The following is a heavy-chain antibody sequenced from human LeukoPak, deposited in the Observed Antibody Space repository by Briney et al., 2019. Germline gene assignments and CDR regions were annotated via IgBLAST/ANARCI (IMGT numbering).Heavy chain of an antibody. CDR2: ILSDGSKE. D-gene: IGHD5-24*01. CDR3: AREEDGATPYNWFDP. V-gene: IGHV3-33*08. J-gene: IGHJ5*02. CDR1: GFTFSSYG. Sequence: GRSLRLSCAASGFTFSSYGMHWVRQAPGKGLEWVAVILSDGSKEFYTDSVKGRFTISRDNSKNTLYLRMNSLRAEDTAVYYCAREEDGATPYNWFDPWGQGTLVTVSS.